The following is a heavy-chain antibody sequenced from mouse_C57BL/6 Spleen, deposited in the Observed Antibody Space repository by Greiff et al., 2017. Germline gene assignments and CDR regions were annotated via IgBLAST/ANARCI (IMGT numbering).Heavy chain of an antibody. J-gene: IGHJ3*01. CDR1: GYAFSSYW. CDR2: IYPGDGAT. D-gene: IGHD4-1*01. CDR3: ARDGWDKFAY. Sequence: VQLQPSGASVKISCKASGYAFSSYWMNWVKQRPGKGLAWIGQIYPGDGATNYNGKFKGKATLTADKSSSTAYMQLSSLTSEDSAVYFCARDGWDKFAYWGQGTLVTVSA. V-gene: IGHV1-80*01.